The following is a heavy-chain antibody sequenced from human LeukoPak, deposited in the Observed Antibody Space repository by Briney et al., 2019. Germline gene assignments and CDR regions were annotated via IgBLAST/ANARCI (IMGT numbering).Heavy chain of an antibody. CDR3: ARESVFDS. V-gene: IGHV3-30-3*01. CDR2: ISDDGSNI. Sequence: GGSLRLSCAASGFTFSSYSMNWVRQAPGKGLEWVAVISDDGSNIYFADSVKGRFTISRDNSKNTLYLQMNSLGGEDTAVYYCARESVFDSWGQGTLVTVSS. J-gene: IGHJ4*02. CDR1: GFTFSSYS.